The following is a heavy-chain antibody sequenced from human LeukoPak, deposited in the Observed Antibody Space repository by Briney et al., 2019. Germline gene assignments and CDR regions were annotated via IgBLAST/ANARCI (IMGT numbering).Heavy chain of an antibody. D-gene: IGHD6-13*01. CDR1: SYSISSGYY. CDR3: ATPLIAAAAFDI. V-gene: IGHV4-38-2*02. Sequence: PSETLSLTCSVSSYSISSGYYWGWIRQPPGKGLEWIGSIYHSGSTYYNPSLKSRVTISVDTSKNQFSLKLSSVTAADTAVYYCATPLIAAAAFDIWGQGTMVTVSS. J-gene: IGHJ3*02. CDR2: IYHSGST.